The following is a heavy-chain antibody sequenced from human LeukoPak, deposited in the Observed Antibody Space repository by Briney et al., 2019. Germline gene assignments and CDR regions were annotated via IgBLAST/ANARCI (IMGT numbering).Heavy chain of an antibody. CDR2: INHRGST. CDR3: ARVPKYFDL. Sequence: SETPSLTCAVYGGSFSGYYWSWIRQPPGKGLEWIGEINHRGSTNYNPSLKSRVTISVDTSKNQFSLKLSSVTAADTAVYYCARVPKYFDLWGRGTLVTVSS. V-gene: IGHV4-34*01. J-gene: IGHJ2*01. CDR1: GGSFSGYY.